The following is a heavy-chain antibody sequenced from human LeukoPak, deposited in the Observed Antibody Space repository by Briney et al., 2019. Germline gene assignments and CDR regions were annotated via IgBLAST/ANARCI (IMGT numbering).Heavy chain of an antibody. CDR2: IDTSGNT. Sequence: PSETLSLTCTVSGGSISSSSYYWGWIRQPPGKGLEWIGRIDTSGNTNYKPSLKSRVTMSVDTSNNQFSLKLSSVTAADTAVYYCARVSSSWYQDWYFDLWGRGTLVTVSS. CDR3: ARVSSSWYQDWYFDL. V-gene: IGHV4-39*07. CDR1: GGSISSSSYY. D-gene: IGHD6-13*01. J-gene: IGHJ2*01.